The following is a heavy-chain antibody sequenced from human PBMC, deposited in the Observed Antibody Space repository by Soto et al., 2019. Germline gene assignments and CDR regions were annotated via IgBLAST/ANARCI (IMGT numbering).Heavy chain of an antibody. CDR3: ANQRTRNWYSAFDI. CDR2: ISDSGATT. J-gene: IGHJ3*02. D-gene: IGHD1-26*01. CDR1: GFTSNSYA. Sequence: GGSLRLSCAASGFTSNSYAMSWVRQAPGKGLEWVSCISDSGATTYYADSVKGRFTIFRDNSKNTLYLQLESLRAEDTAVYYCANQRTRNWYSAFDIWGQGTMVTVSS. V-gene: IGHV3-23*01.